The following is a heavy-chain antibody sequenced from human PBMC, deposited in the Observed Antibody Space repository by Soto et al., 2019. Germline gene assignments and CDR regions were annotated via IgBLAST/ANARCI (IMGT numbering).Heavy chain of an antibody. CDR3: ARDGRAMNDY. CDR1: WFPFHTLS. CDR2: ISSNGGTT. J-gene: IGHJ4*02. D-gene: IGHD5-18*01. V-gene: IGHV3-64*01. Sequence: PAGSPXLFPAPLWFPFHTLSLPWGRQAPGKGLEFVSSISSNGGTTNYAYSVKGRFTISRDNSRDTLYLQMGSLRPEDMAVYYCARDGRAMNDYWGQGTLVTVSS.